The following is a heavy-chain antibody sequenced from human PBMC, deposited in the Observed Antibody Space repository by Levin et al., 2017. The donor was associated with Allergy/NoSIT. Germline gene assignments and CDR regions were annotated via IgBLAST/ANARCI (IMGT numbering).Heavy chain of an antibody. CDR3: ARVRRPEYYDSSGYKSYFDY. CDR2: IYYSGST. V-gene: IGHV4-39*07. D-gene: IGHD3-22*01. J-gene: IGHJ4*02. CDR1: GGSISSSSYY. Sequence: SETLSLTCTVSGGSISSSSYYWGWIRQPPGKGLEWIGSIYYSGSTYYNPSLKSRVTISVDTSKNQFSLKLSSVTAADTAVYYCARVRRPEYYDSSGYKSYFDYWGQGTLVTVSS.